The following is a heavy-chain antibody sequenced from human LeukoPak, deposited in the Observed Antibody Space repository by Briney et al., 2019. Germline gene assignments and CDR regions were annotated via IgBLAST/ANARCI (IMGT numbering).Heavy chain of an antibody. CDR2: ISNDGSKK. J-gene: IGHJ4*02. CDR3: AKEVRGVIMEGYFDF. CDR1: GFTFSSYG. D-gene: IGHD3-10*01. V-gene: IGHV3-30*18. Sequence: GRSLRLSCAASGFTFSSYGMHWVRQAPGKGPEWVAVISNDGSKKYYADSAKGRFTISSDNSKNTLYLQMNSLRAEDTAVYYCAKEVRGVIMEGYFDFWGQGLLVTVSS.